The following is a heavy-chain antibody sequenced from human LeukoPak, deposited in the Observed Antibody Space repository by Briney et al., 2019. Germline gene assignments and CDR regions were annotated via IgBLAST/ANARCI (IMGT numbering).Heavy chain of an antibody. V-gene: IGHV3-48*04. Sequence: HPGGSLRLTCAASGFSFSTISMNWVRQAPGKGLEWVSYISTTSGTIHYADSVKGRFTISRDNAKNSLYLQMNSLRAEDTAVYYCASLGHGSGWFFDYWGQGTLVTVSS. CDR3: ASLGHGSGWFFDY. D-gene: IGHD6-19*01. CDR2: ISTTSGTI. CDR1: GFSFSTIS. J-gene: IGHJ4*02.